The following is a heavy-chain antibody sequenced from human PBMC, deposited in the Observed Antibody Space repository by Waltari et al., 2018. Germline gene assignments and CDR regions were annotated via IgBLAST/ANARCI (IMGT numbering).Heavy chain of an antibody. CDR1: GFTFSDHY. D-gene: IGHD6-13*01. V-gene: IGHV3-11*01. CDR2: MSSSGGDI. J-gene: IGHJ4*02. CDR3: AREIIAAAGLDY. Sequence: QVQLVESGGGLVEPGGSLRLSCAASGFTFSDHYMSWIRQAPGKGLEWSSYMSSSGGDIFSVDSVKGRFTISRDNAKNSLYLQMNSLRAEDTAVYYCAREIIAAAGLDYWGQGTLVTVSS.